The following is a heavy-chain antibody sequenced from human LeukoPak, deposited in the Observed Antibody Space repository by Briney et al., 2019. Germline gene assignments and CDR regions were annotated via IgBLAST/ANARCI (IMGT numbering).Heavy chain of an antibody. CDR3: ARDGRIAVAGRRPGHWYFDL. J-gene: IGHJ2*01. D-gene: IGHD6-19*01. Sequence: GASVKVSCKASGYTFTSYGISWVRQAPGQGLEWMGIINPSGGSTSYAQKFQGRVTMTRDTSTSTVYMELSSLRSEDTAVCYCARDGRIAVAGRRPGHWYFDLWGRGTLVTVSS. CDR1: GYTFTSYG. V-gene: IGHV1-46*01. CDR2: INPSGGST.